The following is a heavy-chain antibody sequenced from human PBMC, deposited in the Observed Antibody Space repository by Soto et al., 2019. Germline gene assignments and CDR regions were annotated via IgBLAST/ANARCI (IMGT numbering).Heavy chain of an antibody. CDR1: GYTLNDLS. CDR2: FDPEHGEA. Sequence: QVQLVQSGAEVKNPGASVKVSCKVFGYTLNDLSIHWVRQAPGKGLEWMGGFDPEHGEAVYAQKCQGRVTMTEETSTDTDYREVSTLRSEVTAVYYCLKGGSRGRYYYYYGMDVWGQGTTVTVSS. V-gene: IGHV1-24*01. J-gene: IGHJ6*02. CDR3: LKGGSRGRYYYYYGMDV. D-gene: IGHD1-26*01.